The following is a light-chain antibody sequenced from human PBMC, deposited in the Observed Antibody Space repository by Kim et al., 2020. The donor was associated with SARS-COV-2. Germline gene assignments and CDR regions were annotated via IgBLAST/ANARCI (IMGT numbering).Light chain of an antibody. Sequence: DIQMTQSPSSLSASVGDRVTITCRASQSISSYLNWYQQKPGKAPKLLIYAASSLQSGVPSRFSGSGSGTDFTLTISSLQPEYFATYYCQQSYSTLTFGGGTKLEI. V-gene: IGKV1-39*01. CDR1: QSISSY. J-gene: IGKJ4*01. CDR2: AAS. CDR3: QQSYSTLT.